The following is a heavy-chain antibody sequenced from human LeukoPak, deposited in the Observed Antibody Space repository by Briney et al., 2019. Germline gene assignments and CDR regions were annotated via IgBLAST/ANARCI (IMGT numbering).Heavy chain of an antibody. CDR3: ARGGDSWRMYISDYYMVV. CDR2: IYYSGST. V-gene: IGHV4-39*02. D-gene: IGHD3-3*01. CDR1: GGSISSSIYY. Sequence: SETLSLTCTVSGGSISSSIYYWGWIPPPPGKGLDWVGSIYYSGSTYYNPSLQSRVTISISTYQILPSLKLCALTATDTPVYVCARGGDSWRMYISDYYMVVWGKGTTVTVSS. J-gene: IGHJ6*03.